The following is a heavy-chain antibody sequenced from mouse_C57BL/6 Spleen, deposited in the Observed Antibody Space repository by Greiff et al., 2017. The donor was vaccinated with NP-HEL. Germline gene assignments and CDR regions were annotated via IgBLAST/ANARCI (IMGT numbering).Heavy chain of an antibody. CDR2: ISYSGST. CDR1: GYSITSGYG. D-gene: IGHD1-2*01. V-gene: IGHV3-2*02. CDR3: ARTARIES. J-gene: IGHJ2*01. Sequence: VQLKQSGPGLVKPSQSLSLTCTVTGYSITSGYGWNWIRQFPGNKLEWMGYISYSGSTNYNPSLKSRIAITRDTSKNQFFLQLKSVTTEDTATYYCARTARIESWGQGTNLTVSS.